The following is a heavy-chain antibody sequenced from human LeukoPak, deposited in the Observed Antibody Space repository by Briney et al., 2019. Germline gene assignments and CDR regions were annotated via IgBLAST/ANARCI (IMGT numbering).Heavy chain of an antibody. CDR2: IYPGDSDA. V-gene: IGHV5-51*01. J-gene: IGHJ4*02. CDR3: PRLAEGGSYYSH. D-gene: IGHD1-26*01. Sequence: GLRRHISSHASGFGFTTYWIGWVRPMTGQGLAWMGIIYPGDSDARYSPSFQAKVTISADKSISTAYLQWSSLKAPDTAMYYCPRLAEGGSYYSHWGQGTLVTVSS. CDR1: GFGFTTYW.